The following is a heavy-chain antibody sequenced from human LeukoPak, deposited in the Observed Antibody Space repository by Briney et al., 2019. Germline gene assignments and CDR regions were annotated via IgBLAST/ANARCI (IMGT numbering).Heavy chain of an antibody. V-gene: IGHV3-30*18. J-gene: IGHJ4*02. D-gene: IGHD2-21*02. Sequence: GGSLRLSCAASGFTFSSYGMHWVRQAPGKGLEWVAVISYDGSNKYYADSVKGRFTISRDNSKNTLCLQMNSLRAEDTAVYYCAKSISSPYCGGDCYFDYWGQGTLVTVSS. CDR2: ISYDGSNK. CDR1: GFTFSSYG. CDR3: AKSISSPYCGGDCYFDY.